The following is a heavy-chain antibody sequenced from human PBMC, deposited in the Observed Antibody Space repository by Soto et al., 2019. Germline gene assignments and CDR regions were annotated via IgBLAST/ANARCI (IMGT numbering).Heavy chain of an antibody. V-gene: IGHV1-2*02. J-gene: IGHJ6*02. D-gene: IGHD3-3*01. CDR2: INPNSGGT. CDR1: GYTFTGYY. Sequence: ASVKVSCKASGYTFTGYYMHWVRQAPGQGLEWMGWINPNSGGTNYAQKFQGRVTMTRDTSISTAYMELSRLRSDDTAVYYCARAGYYDFWSGYLHYYYGMNVWGQGTTVTVSS. CDR3: ARAGYYDFWSGYLHYYYGMNV.